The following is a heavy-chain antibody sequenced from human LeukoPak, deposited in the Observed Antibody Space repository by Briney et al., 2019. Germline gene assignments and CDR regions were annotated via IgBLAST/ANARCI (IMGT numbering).Heavy chain of an antibody. CDR3: ARAGTVVVAENWFDP. D-gene: IGHD2-15*01. CDR1: GGTFSTYA. V-gene: IGHV1-69*04. J-gene: IGHJ5*02. CDR2: IIPILGIA. Sequence: SVTVSCKASGGTFSTYAISWVRQAPGQGREWMGRIIPILGIANYAQKFQGRVTITADKSTSTAYMELSSLRSEDTAVYYCARAGTVVVAENWFDPWGQGTLVTVSS.